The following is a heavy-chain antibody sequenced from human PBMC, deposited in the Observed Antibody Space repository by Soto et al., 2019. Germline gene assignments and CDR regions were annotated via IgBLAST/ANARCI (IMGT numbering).Heavy chain of an antibody. CDR3: ARPLSDRKFYQGLDV. J-gene: IGHJ6*02. CDR2: IIPMFGTP. Sequence: NFSCKASLGTFSKCASSCGRQAPVQLLEWLGGIIPMFGTPNYAQKFQGRVTISADESTTTAYLELSSLRSADTAVYFCARPLSDRKFYQGLDVWGQGTPVTVSS. D-gene: IGHD2-21*01. V-gene: IGHV1-69*01. CDR1: LGTFSKCA.